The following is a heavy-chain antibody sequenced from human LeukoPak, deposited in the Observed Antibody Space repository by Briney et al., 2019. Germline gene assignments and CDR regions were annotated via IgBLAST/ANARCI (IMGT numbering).Heavy chain of an antibody. J-gene: IGHJ5*02. CDR3: ARENVVVPATPEWGWFDP. CDR2: MNPNSGNT. CDR1: GYTFTSYD. V-gene: IGHV1-8*01. Sequence: ASVKVSCKASGYTFTSYDINWVRQATGQGLEWMGWMNPNSGNTGYAQKFQGRVTMTRNTSISTAYMELSSLRSEDTAVYYCARENVVVPATPEWGWFDPWGQGTLVTVSS. D-gene: IGHD2-2*01.